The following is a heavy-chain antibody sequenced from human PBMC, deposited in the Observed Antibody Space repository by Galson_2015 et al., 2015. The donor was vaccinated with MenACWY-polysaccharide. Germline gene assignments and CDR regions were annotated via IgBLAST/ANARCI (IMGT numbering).Heavy chain of an antibody. J-gene: IGHJ6*02. CDR3: ARVGTMVRGVIIRRYYYYGMDV. CDR1: GYTFTSYD. Sequence: SVKVSCKASGYTFTSYDINWVRQATGQGLEWMGWMNPNSGNTGYAQKFQGRVTMTRNTSISTAYMELSSLRSEDTAVYHCARVGTMVRGVIIRRYYYYGMDVWGQGTTVTVSS. D-gene: IGHD3-10*01. V-gene: IGHV1-8*01. CDR2: MNPNSGNT.